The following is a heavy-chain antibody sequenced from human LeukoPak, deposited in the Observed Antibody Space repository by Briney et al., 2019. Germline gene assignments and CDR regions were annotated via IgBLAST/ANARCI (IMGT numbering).Heavy chain of an antibody. J-gene: IGHJ4*02. CDR2: INPSGGST. D-gene: IGHD2-2*02. CDR3: ARGVEDIVVVPAAIGYYFDY. V-gene: IGHV1-46*01. CDR1: GYTFTSYY. Sequence: ASVKVSCKASGYTFTSYYMHWVRQAPGQGLEWMGIINPSGGSTSYAQKFQGRVTMARDTSTSTVYMELSSLRSEDTAVYYCARGVEDIVVVPAAIGYYFDYWGQGTLVTVSS.